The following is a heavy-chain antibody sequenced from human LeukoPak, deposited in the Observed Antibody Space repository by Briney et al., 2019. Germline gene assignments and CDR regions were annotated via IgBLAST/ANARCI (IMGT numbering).Heavy chain of an antibody. CDR1: GFTFSSYG. D-gene: IGHD3-9*01. V-gene: IGHV3-30*03. CDR2: ISYDGSNK. Sequence: GGSLRLSCAASGFTFSSYGMTWVRQAPGKGLEWVAVISYDGSNKYYADSVKGRFTISRDNSKNTLYLQMNSLRAEDTAVYYCARDGDILTGYRVFDIWGQGTMVTVSS. CDR3: ARDGDILTGYRVFDI. J-gene: IGHJ3*02.